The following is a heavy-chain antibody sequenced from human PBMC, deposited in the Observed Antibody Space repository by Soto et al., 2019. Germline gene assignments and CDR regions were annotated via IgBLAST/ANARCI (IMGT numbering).Heavy chain of an antibody. J-gene: IGHJ4*02. CDR1: GYTFTGYY. CDR3: ARIGSIAARRSTGGFDY. V-gene: IGHV1-2*04. Sequence: ASVKVSCKASGYTFTGYYMHWVRQAPEQGLEWMGWINPNSGGTNYAQKFQGWVTMTRDTSISTAYMELSRLRSDDTAVYYCARIGSIAARRSTGGFDYWGQGTLVTVSS. CDR2: INPNSGGT. D-gene: IGHD6-6*01.